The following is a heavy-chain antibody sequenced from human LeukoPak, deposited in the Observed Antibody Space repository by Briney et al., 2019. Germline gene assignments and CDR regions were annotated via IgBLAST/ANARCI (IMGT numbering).Heavy chain of an antibody. CDR3: AYLPRGYGDR. D-gene: IGHD3-22*01. V-gene: IGHV3-7*01. Sequence: PGGSPRLSCAASGFTLSSYWMSWVRQAPGKGPEWVANIKQDGSEKYYVDSVKGRFTISRDNAKNSLYLQMNSLRAEDTAVYYCAYLPRGYGDRWGQGTLVTVST. J-gene: IGHJ4*02. CDR2: IKQDGSEK. CDR1: GFTLSSYW.